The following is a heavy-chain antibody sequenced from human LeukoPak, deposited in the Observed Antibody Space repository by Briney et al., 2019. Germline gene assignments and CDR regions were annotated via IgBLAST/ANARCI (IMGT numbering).Heavy chain of an antibody. CDR3: ARNLNYYDSSGPGV. V-gene: IGHV4-39*07. CDR2: IYYSGSP. CDR1: GHSIRSSSYY. Sequence: SETLSLTRTVSGHSIRSSSYYWAWIRQPPGKGLERIGSIYYSGSPYYNPSLRSRVTISLDRSKNQFSLKLSSVTAADTAVYYCARNLNYYDSSGPGVWGQGTLVTVSS. D-gene: IGHD3-22*01. J-gene: IGHJ4*02.